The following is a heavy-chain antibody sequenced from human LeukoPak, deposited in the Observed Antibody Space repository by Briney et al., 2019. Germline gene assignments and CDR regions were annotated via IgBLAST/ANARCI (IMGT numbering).Heavy chain of an antibody. J-gene: IGHJ4*02. CDR2: IYPGDSDT. V-gene: IGHV5-51*01. CDR1: GYSFTSYW. D-gene: IGHD4-23*01. CDR3: ARRPPGGNSEYYFDY. Sequence: GESLKISCKGSGYSFTSYWIAWVRQMPGKGLEWMGIIYPGDSDTRYSPSFQGQVTISADKSISAAYLQWSSLKASDTAIYYCARRPPGGNSEYYFDYWGQGTLVTVSS.